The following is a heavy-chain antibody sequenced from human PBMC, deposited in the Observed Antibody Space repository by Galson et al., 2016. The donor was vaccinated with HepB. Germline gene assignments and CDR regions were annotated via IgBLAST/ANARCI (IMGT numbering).Heavy chain of an antibody. CDR1: AFSFDSYV. D-gene: IGHD2-15*01. Sequence: SLRLSCAASAFSFDSYVMHWVRQAPGKGLEWVALISHNGSYDFYADSVKGRFSISRDNSKNTLFLQMNRLRVDDTAMYYCARVREDCSGGTCYSDYFDYCGQGTLVTVSS. CDR2: ISHNGSYD. CDR3: ARVREDCSGGTCYSDYFDY. J-gene: IGHJ4*02. V-gene: IGHV3-30-3*01.